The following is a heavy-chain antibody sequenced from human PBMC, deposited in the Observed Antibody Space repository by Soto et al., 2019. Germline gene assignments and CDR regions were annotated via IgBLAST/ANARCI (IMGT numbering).Heavy chain of an antibody. CDR1: GYTFTSYA. CDR3: ARLAGSSTGPLGY. V-gene: IGHV1-3*01. J-gene: IGHJ4*02. Sequence: VASVKVSCKASGYTFTSYAIHWVRQAPGQRLEWMGWINAGNGNTKYSQKFQGRVTISRDTSASTAYMELSSLRSEDTAVYYCARLAGSSTGPLGYWGQGTLVTVSS. D-gene: IGHD3-10*01. CDR2: INAGNGNT.